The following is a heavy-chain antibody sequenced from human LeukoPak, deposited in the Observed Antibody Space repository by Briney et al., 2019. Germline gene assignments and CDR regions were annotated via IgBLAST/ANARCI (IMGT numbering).Heavy chain of an antibody. CDR1: GYTFSSYY. CDR3: ARGHSSGYYTGPLDY. D-gene: IGHD3-22*01. J-gene: IGHJ4*02. V-gene: IGHV1-46*01. Sequence: GASVKVSCTPSGYTFSSYYMHWVRQAPGQGLEWMAIINPSGGSTSYAQKFQGRVTMTRDTSASTVYMELYSLRSEDPAVYYCARGHSSGYYTGPLDYWGQGTLVTVSS. CDR2: INPSGGST.